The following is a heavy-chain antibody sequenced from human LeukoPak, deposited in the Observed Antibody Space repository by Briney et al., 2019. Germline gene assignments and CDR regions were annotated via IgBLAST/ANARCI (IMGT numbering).Heavy chain of an antibody. D-gene: IGHD3-10*01. CDR1: GGTLSSYA. J-gene: IGHJ4*02. V-gene: IGHV1-69*01. Sequence: SVKVSCKASGGTLSSYAISWVRQAPGQGLEWMGGIIPIFGTANYAQKFQGRVTITADESTSTAYMELSSLRSEDTAVYYCASQNYGSGSYFDYWGQGTLVTVSS. CDR3: ASQNYGSGSYFDY. CDR2: IIPIFGTA.